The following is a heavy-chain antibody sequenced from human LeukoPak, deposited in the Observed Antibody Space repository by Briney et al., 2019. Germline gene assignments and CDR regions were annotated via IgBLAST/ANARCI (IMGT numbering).Heavy chain of an antibody. Sequence: SETLSLTCTVSGGSITSYYWSWIRQPPGKGLEWIGYIHHSGSTNHNPSLRSRVTISVDTSRNQLSPELSPVTAADTAVYYCARATAGTGYYFDFWGQGALVSVSS. CDR2: IHHSGST. V-gene: IGHV4-59*01. CDR1: GGSITSYY. CDR3: ARATAGTGYYFDF. D-gene: IGHD6-13*01. J-gene: IGHJ4*02.